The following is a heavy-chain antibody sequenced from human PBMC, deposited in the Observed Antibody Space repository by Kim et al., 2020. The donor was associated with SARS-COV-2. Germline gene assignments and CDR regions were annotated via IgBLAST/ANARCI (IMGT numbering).Heavy chain of an antibody. CDR3: ARRIVSYFDL. V-gene: IGHV4-59*08. J-gene: IGHJ2*01. CDR2: FHYSGSV. Sequence: SETLSLTCTVSGGSVTSHYWSWIRQPPGKGLEWIGYFHYSGSVKYNPSLKSRGTISVDTSKNQLSLKLSSVTAADTAVYCCARRIVSYFDLWGRGTLVTVSS. CDR1: GGSVTSHY. D-gene: IGHD1-26*01.